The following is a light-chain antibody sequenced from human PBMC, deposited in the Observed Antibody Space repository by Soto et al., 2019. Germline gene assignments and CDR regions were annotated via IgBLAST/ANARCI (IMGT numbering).Light chain of an antibody. CDR3: QSYDTSLNDWV. CDR2: GNY. CDR1: NSNTGAGYD. J-gene: IGLJ3*02. Sequence: QSVLTQPPSVSGAPGQRVTISCTGSNSNTGAGYDVHWYQQFPGMAPKLLVFGNYERPSGVPDRFSDSKSGASASLAISGLQTDDEADYYCQSYDTSLNDWVFGGGTKLTVL. V-gene: IGLV1-40*01.